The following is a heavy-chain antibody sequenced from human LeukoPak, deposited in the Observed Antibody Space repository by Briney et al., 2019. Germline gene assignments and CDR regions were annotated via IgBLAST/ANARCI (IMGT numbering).Heavy chain of an antibody. D-gene: IGHD5-18*01. V-gene: IGHV4-31*03. J-gene: IGHJ4*02. CDR3: AAGGDIAKGGNY. CDR1: GASISVTSYY. Sequence: SETLSLTCTVSGASISVTSYYWTWTRHHPREGLEWLGFIHFSGTVYYNPSLISRLIISADTSKNQMSLKLSSVTAADKAVYYCAAGGDIAKGGNYWGQGTQVTVSS. CDR2: IHFSGTV.